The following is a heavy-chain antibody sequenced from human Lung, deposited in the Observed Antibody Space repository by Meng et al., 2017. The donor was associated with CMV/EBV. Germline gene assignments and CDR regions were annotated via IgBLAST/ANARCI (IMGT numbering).Heavy chain of an antibody. J-gene: IGHJ6*02. CDR3: ARLFHTILGTGYYYGMDV. Sequence: ASVKVSCKASGYTFNGYNMHWVRQAPGQGLEWMGWINPNSGGTNYAQRFQGRVTLTIDTSISTAYMELSSLKSDDPGVYFCARLFHTILGTGYYYGMDVWGQGTTVTVSS. CDR2: INPNSGGT. CDR1: GYTFNGYN. D-gene: IGHD3/OR15-3a*01. V-gene: IGHV1-2*02.